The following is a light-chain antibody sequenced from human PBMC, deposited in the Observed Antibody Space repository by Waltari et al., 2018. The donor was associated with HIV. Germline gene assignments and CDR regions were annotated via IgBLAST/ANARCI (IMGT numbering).Light chain of an antibody. CDR2: KDS. J-gene: IGLJ2*01. CDR3: QSADSSGTVV. Sequence: SYELTQPPSVSVSPGQTARITCSGDALPKQYAYWYQQKPGQAPGLGIYKDSERPSGIPERFSGSSSGTTVTLTISGVQAEDEADYYCQSADSSGTVVFGGGTKLTVL. CDR1: ALPKQY. V-gene: IGLV3-25*03.